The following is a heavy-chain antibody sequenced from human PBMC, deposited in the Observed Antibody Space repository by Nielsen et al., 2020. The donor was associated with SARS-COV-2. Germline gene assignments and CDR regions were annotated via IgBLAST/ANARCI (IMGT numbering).Heavy chain of an antibody. D-gene: IGHD3-22*01. CDR1: GGSISSYY. V-gene: IGHV4-59*08. Sequence: SETLSLTCTVSGGSISSYYWSWIRQPPGKGLEWIGHIYYSGSTNYNPSLKSRVTISVDTSKNQFSLKLSSVTAADTAVYYCARKFYYYDSSGYPSWADAFDIWGQGTMVTVSS. J-gene: IGHJ3*02. CDR3: ARKFYYYDSSGYPSWADAFDI. CDR2: IYYSGST.